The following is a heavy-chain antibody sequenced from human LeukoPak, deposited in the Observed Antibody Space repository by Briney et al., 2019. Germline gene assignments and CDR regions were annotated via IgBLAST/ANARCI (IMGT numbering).Heavy chain of an antibody. D-gene: IGHD3-10*01. J-gene: IGHJ6*03. CDR1: GYTFTDYY. CDR3: ARCPAMVRGVIHYYYYMDV. CDR2: INPNSGGT. Sequence: ASVKVSCKASGYTFTDYYIHWVRQAPGQGLEWMGWINPNSGGTNYAQKFQGRVTMTRDTSISTAYMELSRLRSDDTAVYYCARCPAMVRGVIHYYYYMDVWGKGTTVTVSS. V-gene: IGHV1-2*02.